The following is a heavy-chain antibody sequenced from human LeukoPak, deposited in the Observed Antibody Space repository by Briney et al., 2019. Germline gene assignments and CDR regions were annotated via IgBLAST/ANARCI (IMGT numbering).Heavy chain of an antibody. Sequence: SETLSLTCTVSGVSISSYYWSWIRQPPGKGLEWIGYIYYSGSTNYNPSLKSRVTISVDTSKNQFSLKLSSVTAADTAVYYCARGEGHYYYGMDVWGQGTTVTVSS. CDR3: ARGEGHYYYGMDV. J-gene: IGHJ6*02. CDR1: GVSISSYY. D-gene: IGHD1-26*01. V-gene: IGHV4-59*01. CDR2: IYYSGST.